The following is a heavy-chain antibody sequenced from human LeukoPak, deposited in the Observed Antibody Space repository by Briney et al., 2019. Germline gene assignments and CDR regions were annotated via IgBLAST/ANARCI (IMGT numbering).Heavy chain of an antibody. CDR3: ARAPLEMATIPYWYFDL. J-gene: IGHJ2*01. CDR1: GGSISSGDYY. D-gene: IGHD5-24*01. Sequence: SETLSLTCTVSGGSISSGDYYWSWIRQPPGKGLEWIGYIYYSGSTYYNPSLKSRVTISVDTSKNQFSLKLSSVTAADTAVYYCARAPLEMATIPYWYFDLWGRGTLVTVSS. CDR2: IYYSGST. V-gene: IGHV4-30-4*01.